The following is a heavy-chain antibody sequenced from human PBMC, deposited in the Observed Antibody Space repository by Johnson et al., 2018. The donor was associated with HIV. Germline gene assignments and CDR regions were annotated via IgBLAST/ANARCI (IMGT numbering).Heavy chain of an antibody. Sequence: VQLVESGGGLIQPGGSLRLSCAASGFTVSDTAMTWVRQAPGKGLEWVSIIYSDGNTYYADSVKGRFTISRDNSTKTLYVQMKGLQAEDKAVYYCATGSLVVGSADGLVRLLGVLDIWGRGTKVTVVS. CDR1: GFTVSDTA. CDR3: ATGSLVVGSADGLVRLLGVLDI. CDR2: IYSDGNT. J-gene: IGHJ3*02. V-gene: IGHV3-53*01. D-gene: IGHD2-8*02.